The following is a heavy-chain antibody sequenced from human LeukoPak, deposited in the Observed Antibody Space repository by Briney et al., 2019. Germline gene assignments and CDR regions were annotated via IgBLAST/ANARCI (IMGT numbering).Heavy chain of an antibody. V-gene: IGHV3-23*01. CDR2: ISGSGGST. Sequence: GGSLRLSCAASGFTFSSYAMSWVRQAPGKGLEWVSAISGSGGSTYYADSVKGRFTISRDNSKNTLYLQMNSPRAEDTAVYYCARMRRDLAKGDYFYYYYMGVWGKGTTVIVSS. CDR3: ARMRRDLAKGDYFYYYYMGV. J-gene: IGHJ6*03. D-gene: IGHD3-16*01. CDR1: GFTFSSYA.